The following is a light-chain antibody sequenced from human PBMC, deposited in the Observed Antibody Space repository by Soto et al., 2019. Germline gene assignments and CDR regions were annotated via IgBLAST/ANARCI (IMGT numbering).Light chain of an antibody. CDR2: AAS. CDR1: QGISSY. CDR3: QQYYSYPPI. J-gene: IGKJ4*01. Sequence: AIRMTQSPSSLSASTGDRVTITCRASQGISSYLAWYQQKPGKAPKLLIYAASTLQSGVPSRFSGSGSGTDFTLTISCLQSEDFATYYCQQYYSYPPIFGGGTKV. V-gene: IGKV1-8*01.